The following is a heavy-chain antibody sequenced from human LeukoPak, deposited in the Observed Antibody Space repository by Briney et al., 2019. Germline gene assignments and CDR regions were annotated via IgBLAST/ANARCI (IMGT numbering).Heavy chain of an antibody. CDR1: GFTFSSYS. CDR3: ARGSRQQYYGSGSPQRFDP. CDR2: ISSSGSYI. Sequence: GGSLRLSCAASGFTFSSYSMNWVRQAPGKGLEWVSSISSSGSYIYYADSVKGRFTISRDNAKNSLYLQMNSLRAEDTAVYYCARGSRQQYYGSGSPQRFDPWGQGTLVTVSS. J-gene: IGHJ5*02. D-gene: IGHD3-10*01. V-gene: IGHV3-21*01.